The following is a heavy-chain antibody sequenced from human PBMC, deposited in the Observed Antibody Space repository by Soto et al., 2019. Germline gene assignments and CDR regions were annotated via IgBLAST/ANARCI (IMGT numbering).Heavy chain of an antibody. V-gene: IGHV4-31*03. D-gene: IGHD1-26*01. J-gene: IGHJ4*02. CDR1: GGSISSGGYY. Sequence: TLSLTCTVSGGSISSGGYYWSWIRQHPGKGLEWIGYIYKSGNTYYNPSLKSRLTISIDTSKNQFSLNLSSMTAADTAVYYCARDSGDGFNLVDYWGQGTLVTVSS. CDR3: ARDSGDGFNLVDY. CDR2: IYKSGNT.